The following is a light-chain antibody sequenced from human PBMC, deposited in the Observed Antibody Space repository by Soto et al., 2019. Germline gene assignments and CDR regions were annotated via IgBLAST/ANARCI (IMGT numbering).Light chain of an antibody. V-gene: IGLV2-11*01. Sequence: QSVLTQPRSVSGCPGQSVTISCTGTSSDVGGYNYVSWYQQHPGKAPKLMIYDVSKRPSGVPVRFSGSKSGNTASLTISGLHAEDEADYYCCSYAGSSSVVFGGGAKLTVL. CDR3: CSYAGSSSVV. J-gene: IGLJ2*01. CDR2: DVS. CDR1: SSDVGGYNY.